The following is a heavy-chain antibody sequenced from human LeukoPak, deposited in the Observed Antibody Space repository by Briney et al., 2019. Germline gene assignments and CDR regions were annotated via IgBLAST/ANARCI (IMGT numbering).Heavy chain of an antibody. CDR3: AREALVIVPPAIRGGAFDY. Sequence: ASVKVSCKASGYTFTSYGISWVRQAPGQGLEWMGWISTYNGNTNYTQKFQGRVTMTTDTSTTTAYMELRSLRSDDAAVYYCAREALVIVPPAIRGGAFDYWGQGTLVTVSS. CDR1: GYTFTSYG. V-gene: IGHV1-18*01. D-gene: IGHD2-2*02. J-gene: IGHJ4*02. CDR2: ISTYNGNT.